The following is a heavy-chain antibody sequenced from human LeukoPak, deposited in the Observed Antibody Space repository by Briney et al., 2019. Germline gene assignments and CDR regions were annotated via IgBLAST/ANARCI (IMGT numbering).Heavy chain of an antibody. D-gene: IGHD3-9*01. V-gene: IGHV3-33*01. Sequence: GRSLSLSCAVSGFSFSSYGKYWVRLAPAKGQGWVAFIWFDGSNEHYPDSLKSRFSLSRDNSQNTLYPQMNSLRAEDTAVYFCARGSNTGYSIDSWGQGTLVTVSS. CDR2: IWFDGSNE. J-gene: IGHJ4*02. CDR1: GFSFSSYG. CDR3: ARGSNTGYSIDS.